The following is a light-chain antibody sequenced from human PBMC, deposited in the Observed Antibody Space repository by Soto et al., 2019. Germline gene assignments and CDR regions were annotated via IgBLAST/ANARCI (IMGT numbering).Light chain of an antibody. CDR3: QQDST. Sequence: DIQMTQSPSTLSASVGDRVTITCRASQSISSWLAWYQQKPGKAPNLLISKASSLESGVTSRFSGSGSGTEFTLTINSLQPDDFATYFCQQDSTFGQGTKVEIK. CDR1: QSISSW. V-gene: IGKV1-5*03. CDR2: KAS. J-gene: IGKJ1*01.